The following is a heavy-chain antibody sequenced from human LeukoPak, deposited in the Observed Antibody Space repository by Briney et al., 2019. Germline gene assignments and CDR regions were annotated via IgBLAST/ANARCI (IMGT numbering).Heavy chain of an antibody. CDR1: GFTFTTYW. CDR2: INQDGSEK. CDR3: ARDTIATVFDW. Sequence: GGSLTPSCAASGFTFTTYWMSWVRQAPGKGLEWVAQINQDGSEKYYVDSVKGRFTISRDNAKDTLYLKVNSLSIEDTAVYYCARDTIATVFDWWGQGTLVTVSS. V-gene: IGHV3-7*04. D-gene: IGHD2-21*01. J-gene: IGHJ4*02.